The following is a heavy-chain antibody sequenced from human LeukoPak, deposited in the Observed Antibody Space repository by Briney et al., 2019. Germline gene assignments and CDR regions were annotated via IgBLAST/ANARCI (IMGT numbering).Heavy chain of an antibody. Sequence: GASVKVSCKVSGYTLTELSMHWVRQAPGKGLEWMGGFDPEDGETIYAQKFQGRVTMTEDTSTDTAYMELGSLRSEDTAVYYCATVAHGGNSGGFDYWGQGTLVTVSS. CDR3: ATVAHGGNSGGFDY. V-gene: IGHV1-24*01. CDR1: GYTLTELS. D-gene: IGHD4-23*01. CDR2: FDPEDGET. J-gene: IGHJ4*02.